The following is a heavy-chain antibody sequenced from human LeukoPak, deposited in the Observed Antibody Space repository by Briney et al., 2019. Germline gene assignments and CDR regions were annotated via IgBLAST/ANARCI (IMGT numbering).Heavy chain of an antibody. CDR3: ARHDSTLATNY. CDR1: GYSFTSYW. Sequence: GESLKISCKGSGYSFTSYWIGWVRQMPGKGLEWMGIVYPGDSDTKYSPSFQGQVTISADKSISTSFLQWSSLKASDTAMYYCARHDSTLATNYWGQGTLVTVSS. D-gene: IGHD5-12*01. V-gene: IGHV5-51*01. J-gene: IGHJ4*02. CDR2: VYPGDSDT.